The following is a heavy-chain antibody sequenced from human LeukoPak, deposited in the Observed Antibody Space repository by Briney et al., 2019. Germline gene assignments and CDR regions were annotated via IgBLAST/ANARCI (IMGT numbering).Heavy chain of an antibody. D-gene: IGHD2-21*02. Sequence: ASVKVSCKASGYTFTSYYIHWVRQAPGQGLEWMGRINPSSGGTSYAQKFQGRVTMTRDMSTSTVYMELSSLRSEDTAVYYCARGGGGDYMMQPLPFDYWGQGTLVTVSS. CDR3: ARGGGGDYMMQPLPFDY. V-gene: IGHV1-46*01. J-gene: IGHJ4*02. CDR1: GYTFTSYY. CDR2: INPSSGGT.